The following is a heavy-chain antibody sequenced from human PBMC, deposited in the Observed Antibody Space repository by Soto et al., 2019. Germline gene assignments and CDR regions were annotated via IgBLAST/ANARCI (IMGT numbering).Heavy chain of an antibody. CDR3: AKSWSSGPYACFDY. CDR2: ISYDGNNK. V-gene: IGHV3-30*18. CDR1: GFTFSTYD. J-gene: IGHJ4*02. Sequence: PGGSLRLSCAASGFTFSTYDMHWVRQAPGKGLEWVAVISYDGNNKYYADSVKGRFTISRDNSKNTLYLQMNSLRAEDTAVYYCAKSWSSGPYACFDYWGQGTLVTVSS. D-gene: IGHD3-22*01.